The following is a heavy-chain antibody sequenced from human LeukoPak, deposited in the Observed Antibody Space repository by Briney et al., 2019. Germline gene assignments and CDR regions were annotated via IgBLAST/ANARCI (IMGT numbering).Heavy chain of an antibody. V-gene: IGHV4-4*02. CDR2: IYHSGST. CDR3: ARAPKGIAVALDY. J-gene: IGHJ4*02. Sequence: SETLSLTCAVSGGSISSSNWWSWVRQPPGKGLEWIGEIYHSGSTNYNPSLKSRVTISVDKSKNQFSLKLNSVTAADTAVYYCARAPKGIAVALDYWGQGTLVTVSS. CDR1: GGSISSSNW. D-gene: IGHD6-19*01.